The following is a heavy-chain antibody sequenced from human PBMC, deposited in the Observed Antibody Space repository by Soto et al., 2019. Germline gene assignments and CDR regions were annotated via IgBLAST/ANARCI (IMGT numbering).Heavy chain of an antibody. CDR2: ISYDGSNK. J-gene: IGHJ4*02. CDR1: GFTFSSYA. Sequence: QVQLVESGGGVVQPGRSLRLSCAASGFTFSSYAMHWVRQAPGKGLEWVAVISYDGSNKYYADSVKGRFTISRDNSKNTLDLQLNSLRAEDTAVYYGARDPNCGAGRGCYFDYWGQGTLVTVSS. V-gene: IGHV3-30-3*01. CDR3: ARDPNCGAGRGCYFDY. D-gene: IGHD6-19*01.